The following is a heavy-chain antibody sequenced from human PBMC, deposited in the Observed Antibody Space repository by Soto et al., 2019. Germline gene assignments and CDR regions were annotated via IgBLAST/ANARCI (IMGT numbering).Heavy chain of an antibody. Sequence: GALRLSWAGCGFNFSSFWMPWVRQAPGEGLVWVSRINSDGSNTNYADSVKGRFTISRDNAKNTLYLQMNSLGAEDTAVYYCARGGVPAAMSYWGQGTLVTVSS. CDR2: INSDGSNT. CDR3: ARGGVPAAMSY. V-gene: IGHV3-74*01. D-gene: IGHD2-2*01. J-gene: IGHJ4*02. CDR1: GFNFSSFW.